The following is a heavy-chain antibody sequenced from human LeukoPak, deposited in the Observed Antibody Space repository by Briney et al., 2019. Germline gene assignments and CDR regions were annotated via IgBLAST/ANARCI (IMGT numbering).Heavy chain of an antibody. CDR2: INPNSGGT. J-gene: IGHJ4*02. V-gene: IGHV1-2*02. CDR3: ARGGSSWYGGGSDFDY. D-gene: IGHD6-13*01. Sequence: ASVKVSCKASGYTFTGYHMHWVRQAPGQGLEWMGWINPNSGGTNYAQKFQGRVTMTRGTSISTAYMELSRLRSDDTAVYYCARGGSSWYGGGSDFDYWGQGTLVTVSS. CDR1: GYTFTGYH.